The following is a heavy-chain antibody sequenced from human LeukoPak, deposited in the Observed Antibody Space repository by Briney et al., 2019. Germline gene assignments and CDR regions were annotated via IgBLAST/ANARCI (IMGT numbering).Heavy chain of an antibody. D-gene: IGHD3-10*01. CDR1: EGTFSSYA. CDR2: IIPIFGIA. V-gene: IGHV1-69*04. CDR3: ARVYYYGSGSYYSMNWFDP. Sequence: GSSVKVSCKASEGTFSSYAISWVRQAPGQGLEWMGRIIPIFGIANYAQKFQGRVTITADKSTSTAYMELSSLRSEDTAVYYCARVYYYGSGSYYSMNWFDPWGQGTLVTVSS. J-gene: IGHJ5*02.